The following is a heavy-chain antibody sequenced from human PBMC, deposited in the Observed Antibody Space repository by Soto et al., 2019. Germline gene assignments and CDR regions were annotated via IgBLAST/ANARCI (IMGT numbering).Heavy chain of an antibody. CDR1: GHTLASYD. CDR2: MTPDSGDT. V-gene: IGHV1-8*01. CDR3: ARDPFYGGFDS. D-gene: IGHD3-16*01. Sequence: QVQLVQSGAEVRKPGASVKVSCKASGHTLASYDINWVRQATGQGLEWMGGMTPDSGDTGYAQKCQRGVTMTWDTSTTTAYMELSSLRSDDTAVYYCARDPFYGGFDSWGQGTLVTVSS. J-gene: IGHJ5*01.